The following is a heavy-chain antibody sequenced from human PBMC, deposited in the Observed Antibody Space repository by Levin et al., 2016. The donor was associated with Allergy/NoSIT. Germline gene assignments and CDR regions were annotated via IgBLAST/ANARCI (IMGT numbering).Heavy chain of an antibody. D-gene: IGHD2-15*01. J-gene: IGHJ6*02. CDR2: INPNSGGT. V-gene: IGHV1-2*02. CDR1: GYTFTGYY. CDR3: ARGGYCSGGSCSSRGFNYYYYGMDV. Sequence: ASVKVSCKASGYTFTGYYMHWVRQAPGQGLEWMGWINPNSGGTNYAQKFQGRVTMTRDTSISTAYMELSRLRSDDTAVYYCARGGYCSGGSCSSRGFNYYYYGMDVWGQGTTVTVSS.